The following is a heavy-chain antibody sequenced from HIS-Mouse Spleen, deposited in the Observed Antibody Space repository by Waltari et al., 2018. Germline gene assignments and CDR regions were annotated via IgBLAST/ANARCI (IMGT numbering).Heavy chain of an antibody. D-gene: IGHD6-13*01. CDR2: IHYSGVT. V-gene: IGHV4-39*07. CDR3: AREIPYSSSWYDWYFDL. Sequence: QLQLQESGPGLVKPSETLSLTCTVSGGSISSSSYYWGWLRQPPGKGLVWIGSIHYSGVTYYNPSRKSRVTIAVDTSKNQFSLKLSSVTAADTAVYYCAREIPYSSSWYDWYFDLWGRGTLVTVSS. J-gene: IGHJ2*01. CDR1: GGSISSSSYY.